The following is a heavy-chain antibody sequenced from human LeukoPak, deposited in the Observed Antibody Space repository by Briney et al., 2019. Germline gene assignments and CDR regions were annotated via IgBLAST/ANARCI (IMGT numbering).Heavy chain of an antibody. J-gene: IGHJ5*02. CDR2: INPSGSSA. V-gene: IGHV1-46*01. Sequence: ASVKVSCKASGYTFTSYAMHWVRQAPGQRLEWMGFINPSGSSAAYAQKFQGRLTMTRDMFTSTDYMELTSLTSDDTAVYYCARDNSVGETAWWFDPWGQGTLVTVSS. CDR3: ARDNSVGETAWWFDP. D-gene: IGHD1-26*01. CDR1: GYTFTSYA.